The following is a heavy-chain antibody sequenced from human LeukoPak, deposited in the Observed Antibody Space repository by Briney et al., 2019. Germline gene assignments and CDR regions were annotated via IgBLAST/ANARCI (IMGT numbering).Heavy chain of an antibody. Sequence: ASVKVSCKASGYTLTSYYMHWVRQAPGQGLEWMGIINPSGGSTSYAQKFQGRVTMTRDTSTSTVYMELSSLRSEDTAVNYCARVKKGHDYGDYGWWTRETNFDYWGQGTLVTVSS. V-gene: IGHV1-46*01. D-gene: IGHD4-17*01. CDR3: ARVKKGHDYGDYGWWTRETNFDY. CDR1: GYTLTSYY. J-gene: IGHJ4*02. CDR2: INPSGGST.